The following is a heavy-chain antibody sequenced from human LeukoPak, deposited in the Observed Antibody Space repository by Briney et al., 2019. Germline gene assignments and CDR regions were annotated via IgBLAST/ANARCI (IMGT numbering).Heavy chain of an antibody. CDR2: TRSSDSTT. CDR1: GFSFSRYG. V-gene: IGHV3-48*03. CDR3: VRARLIRLENFFDY. Sequence: AGGSLRLSCAASGFSFSRYGMKWVRQAPGKGLEWLSYTRSSDSTTYYADSVKGRFTISSDIASNTLYLQMNSLRVEDTAVYFCVRARLIRLENFFDYWGQGTLVTVSS. D-gene: IGHD2-21*01. J-gene: IGHJ4*02.